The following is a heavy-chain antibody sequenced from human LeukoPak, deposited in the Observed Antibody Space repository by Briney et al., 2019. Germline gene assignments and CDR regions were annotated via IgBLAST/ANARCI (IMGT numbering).Heavy chain of an antibody. CDR3: ARVGDGYMDY. CDR1: GGTFSSYA. J-gene: IGHJ4*02. Sequence: ASVKVSCKASGGTFSSYAISWVRQAPGQQLEWMGRIIPILGIANYAQKFQGRVTITADKSTSTAYMELSSLRSEDTAVYYCARVGDGYMDYWGQGTLVTVSS. V-gene: IGHV1-69*04. CDR2: IIPILGIA. D-gene: IGHD5-24*01.